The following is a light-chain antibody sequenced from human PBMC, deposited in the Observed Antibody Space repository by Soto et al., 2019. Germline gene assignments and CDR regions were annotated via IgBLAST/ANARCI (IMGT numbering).Light chain of an antibody. CDR1: QSVTNSY. CDR3: HQYGRSWT. V-gene: IGKV3-20*01. Sequence: VVLTQSPGTLSLFPGERATLSFRASQSVTNSYLAWFQQKPGQAPRPLIYGISNRATGIPDRFSGSGSGTDFTLTISRLEPEDFAVYYCHQYGRSWTFGQGTKVDI. J-gene: IGKJ1*01. CDR2: GIS.